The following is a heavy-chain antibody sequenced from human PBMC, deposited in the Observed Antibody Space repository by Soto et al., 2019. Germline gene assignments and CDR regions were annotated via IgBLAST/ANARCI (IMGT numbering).Heavy chain of an antibody. CDR2: IISGGTRV. J-gene: IGHJ6*02. CDR1: RFTFSNVW. CDR3: ARERTTKGGMDD. D-gene: IGHD1-1*01. V-gene: IGHV3-74*01. Sequence: LSLSCAASRFTFSNVWMNWVRQGPGKGLEWVSRIISGGTRVTYADSVKGRFTIARDNAKNTLYLEMHSLTAEDTAVYYCARERTTKGGMDDWGQGTTVTVSS.